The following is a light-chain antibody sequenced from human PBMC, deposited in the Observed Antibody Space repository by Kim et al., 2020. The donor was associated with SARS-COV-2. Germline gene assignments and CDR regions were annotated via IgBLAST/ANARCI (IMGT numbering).Light chain of an antibody. CDR2: DAS. Sequence: DIQMTQSPSSLSASVGDRVTITCQASQDISNFLNWYQQKPGKAPKLLIYDASNLETGVPSRFSGSGSGTDFTFTISSLQPEDIATYYCQQYDDCPITFGQGTRLEIK. V-gene: IGKV1-33*01. J-gene: IGKJ5*01. CDR1: QDISNF. CDR3: QQYDDCPIT.